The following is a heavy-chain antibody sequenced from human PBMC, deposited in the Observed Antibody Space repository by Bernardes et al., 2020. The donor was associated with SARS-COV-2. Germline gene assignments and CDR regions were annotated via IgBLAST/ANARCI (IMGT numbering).Heavy chain of an antibody. CDR3: AKILSSAWFDLRVGYFEN. Sequence: GGSLRLSCAASGFIFSTYAMPGFRQAPGKGLEWLALISLDGGHKYYAAPLGARFTVSRDNSKNTLYLQIDSLRDEDTAVYYCAKILSSAWFDLRVGYFENWGQGTLVTVSS. J-gene: IGHJ4*02. D-gene: IGHD6-19*01. CDR1: GFIFSTYA. V-gene: IGHV3-30*18. CDR2: ISLDGGHK.